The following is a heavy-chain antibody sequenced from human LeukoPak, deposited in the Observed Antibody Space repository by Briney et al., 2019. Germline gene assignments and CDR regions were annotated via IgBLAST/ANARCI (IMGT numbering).Heavy chain of an antibody. Sequence: PSETLSLPCTVSGASINAFHWTWFRQPAGKGLEWIGLIYSSGSSLLNPSLKSRVAMSVDLTKNQLSLKLTSVTAADTAMYYCARKDGDYWGRGTLVAVSS. CDR1: GASINAFH. CDR3: ARKDGDY. V-gene: IGHV4-4*07. CDR2: IYSSGSS. J-gene: IGHJ4*02.